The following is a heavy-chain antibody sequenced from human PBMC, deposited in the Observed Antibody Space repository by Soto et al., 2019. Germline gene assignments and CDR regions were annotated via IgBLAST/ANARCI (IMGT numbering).Heavy chain of an antibody. V-gene: IGHV3-49*03. Sequence: GGSLRLSCTGSGLMFGDYALSWFRQAPGKGLEWVGFIRGKTYGGTTQYAASVKGRFTISRDDSKSIAYLQMNSLETEDTAVYYCARGLGGASAAIFDYWGPGTLVTVSS. D-gene: IGHD2-2*01. CDR1: GLMFGDYA. CDR2: IRGKTYGGTT. J-gene: IGHJ4*02. CDR3: ARGLGGASAAIFDY.